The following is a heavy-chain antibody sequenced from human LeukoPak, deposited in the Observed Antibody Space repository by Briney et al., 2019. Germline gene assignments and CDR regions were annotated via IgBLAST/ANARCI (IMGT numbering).Heavy chain of an antibody. D-gene: IGHD2-2*01. J-gene: IGHJ4*02. Sequence: SETLSLTCTVSGGSISSGSYYWRWIRQPAGKGLEWIGRIYTSGSTNYNPSLKSRVTISVDTSKNQFSLKLSSVTAADTAVYYCARGGYCSSTSCYDYWGQGTLVTVSS. CDR3: ARGGYCSSTSCYDY. V-gene: IGHV4-61*02. CDR1: GGSISSGSYY. CDR2: IYTSGST.